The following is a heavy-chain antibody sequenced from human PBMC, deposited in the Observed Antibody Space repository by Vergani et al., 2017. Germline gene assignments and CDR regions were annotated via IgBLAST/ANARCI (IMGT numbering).Heavy chain of an antibody. D-gene: IGHD5-12*01. J-gene: IGHJ3*02. V-gene: IGHV3-30*02. CDR3: AKAYSGYDFRDAFDI. CDR1: GFSFRGHG. Sequence: QVHLVESGGGVVQPGRSLTLSCVASGFSFRGHGMHWVRQAPGKGLEWVSFIRYDGSNKYYADSVKGRFTISRDNSKNTLYLQMNSLRAEDTAVYYCAKAYSGYDFRDAFDIWGQGTMVTVSS. CDR2: IRYDGSNK.